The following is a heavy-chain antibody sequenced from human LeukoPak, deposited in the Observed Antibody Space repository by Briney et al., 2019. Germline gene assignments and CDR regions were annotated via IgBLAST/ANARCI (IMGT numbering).Heavy chain of an antibody. V-gene: IGHV3-53*01. D-gene: IGHD2/OR15-2a*01. Sequence: GGSLTLSCGASGFSVSLNYMNWVRQAPGKGLEWVSILYSGSDTYYADSVKGRFTISRDSSKNMLFLHMNSLRAEDTAVYCARVGDHFHWSLDLWGRGTLVTVSS. CDR3: RVGDHFHWSLDL. CDR1: GFSVSLNY. CDR2: LYSGSDT. J-gene: IGHJ2*01.